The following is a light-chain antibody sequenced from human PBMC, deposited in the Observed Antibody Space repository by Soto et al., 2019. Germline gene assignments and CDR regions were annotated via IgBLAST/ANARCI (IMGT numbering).Light chain of an antibody. CDR2: GAS. J-gene: IGKJ1*01. CDR1: QSVSNNY. CDR3: QQYGSSGT. Sequence: EVVLARPPGTLSLYPGERATVSCRASQSVSNNYLAWYQQKPGQAPRLLIYGASNRATGIPDRVSGSGSGTDFTLTISRLEPEDFAVYYCQQYGSSGTFGQGTKVDIK. V-gene: IGKV3-20*01.